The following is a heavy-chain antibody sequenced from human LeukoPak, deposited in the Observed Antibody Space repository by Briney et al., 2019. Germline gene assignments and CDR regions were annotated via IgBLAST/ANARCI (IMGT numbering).Heavy chain of an antibody. V-gene: IGHV4-59*11. CDR2: IYYGGST. Sequence: PSETLSLTCTVSGGSISSHYWSWIRQPPGKGLEWIGYIYYGGSTNYNPSLKSRVTISVDTSKNQFSPKLSSVTAADTAVYYCARRVGRYDFWSGYYYYYMGVWGKGTTVTVSS. J-gene: IGHJ6*03. D-gene: IGHD3-3*01. CDR3: ARRVGRYDFWSGYYYYYMGV. CDR1: GGSISSHY.